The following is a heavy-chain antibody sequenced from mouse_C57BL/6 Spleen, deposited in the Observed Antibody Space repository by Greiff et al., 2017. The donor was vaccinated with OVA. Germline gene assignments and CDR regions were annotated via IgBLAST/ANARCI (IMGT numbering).Heavy chain of an antibody. CDR1: GYTFTDYE. CDR3: TRGAPGAWFAY. J-gene: IGHJ3*01. Sequence: QVQLQQSGAELVRPGASVTLSCKASGYTFTDYEMHWVKQTPVHGLEWIGAIDPETGGTAYNQKFKGKAILTADKSSSTAYMELRSLTSEDSAVYYCTRGAPGAWFAYWGQGTLVTVSA. V-gene: IGHV1-15*01. CDR2: IDPETGGT.